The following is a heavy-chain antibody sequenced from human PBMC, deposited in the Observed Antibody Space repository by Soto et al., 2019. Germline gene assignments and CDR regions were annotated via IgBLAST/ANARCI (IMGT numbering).Heavy chain of an antibody. D-gene: IGHD3-3*01. J-gene: IGHJ4*02. Sequence: SETLSLTCNVSGDSVTSDSHYWSWIRQPPGKGLEWIGYFYYFGSTNYNPSLKSRVTISVDTAKNQFSLNLRSVTAADTAVYFRARWISGYYFDYWGQGTPVTVSS. CDR1: GDSVTSDSHY. CDR2: FYYFGST. CDR3: ARWISGYYFDY. V-gene: IGHV4-61*01.